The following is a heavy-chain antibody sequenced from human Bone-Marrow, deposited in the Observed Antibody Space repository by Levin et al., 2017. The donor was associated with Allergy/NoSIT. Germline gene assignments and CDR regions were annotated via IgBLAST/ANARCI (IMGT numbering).Heavy chain of an antibody. J-gene: IGHJ4*02. D-gene: IGHD3-16*01. CDR3: ARSLGGYTEVWFDY. CDR1: GFTFSSFS. V-gene: IGHV3-11*03. Sequence: GGSLRLSCEGSGFTFSSFSMSWIRQVPGKGLEWIAYITSGSSYTNYADSVKGRFTVSRDNAKNSVFLQMNSLRAEDTAIYYCARSLGGYTEVWFDYWGQGSLVTVSS. CDR2: ITSGSSYT.